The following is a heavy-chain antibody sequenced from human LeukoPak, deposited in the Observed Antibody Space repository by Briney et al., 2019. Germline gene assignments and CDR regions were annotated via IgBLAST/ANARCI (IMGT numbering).Heavy chain of an antibody. J-gene: IGHJ6*02. CDR2: ISAYNGNT. Sequence: ASVTVSCKASGYTFTSYGISWVRPAPGQGLEWMGWISAYNGNTNYAQKLQGRVTMTTDTSTSTAYMELRSLRSDDTAVYYCARDLADYSSSWYHFYFFSRVGMGYGMDVWGQGTTVTVSS. V-gene: IGHV1-18*01. CDR3: ARDLADYSSSWYHFYFFSRVGMGYGMDV. CDR1: GYTFTSYG. D-gene: IGHD6-13*01.